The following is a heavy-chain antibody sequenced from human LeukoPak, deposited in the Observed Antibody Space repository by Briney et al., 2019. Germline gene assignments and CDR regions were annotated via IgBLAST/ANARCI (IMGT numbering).Heavy chain of an antibody. CDR3: ARGMARSAVAGTGWNYYYYMDV. CDR1: GYTFTSYD. J-gene: IGHJ6*03. V-gene: IGHV1-8*01. CDR2: MNPNSGNT. D-gene: IGHD6-19*01. Sequence: ASVKVSCKASGYTFTSYDINWVRQATGQGLEWMGWMNPNSGNTGYAQKFQGRVTMTRNTSISTAYMELSSLRSEDTAVYYCARGMARSAVAGTGWNYYYYMDVWGKGTTVTISS.